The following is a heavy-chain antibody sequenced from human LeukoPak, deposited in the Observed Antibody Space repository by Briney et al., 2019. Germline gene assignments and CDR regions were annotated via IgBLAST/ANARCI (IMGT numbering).Heavy chain of an antibody. Sequence: SETLSLTCTVFGGSIIRSSYYWGWIRQPPGKGLEWIASIYYSGTTYYNPSLKSRVTIHGDTSKNEFSLKLNSVTAADTAVYYCASQSVPNAFDIWGQGTMVTVSS. CDR2: IYYSGTT. V-gene: IGHV4-39*01. D-gene: IGHD1-1*01. CDR3: ASQSVPNAFDI. J-gene: IGHJ3*02. CDR1: GGSIIRSSYY.